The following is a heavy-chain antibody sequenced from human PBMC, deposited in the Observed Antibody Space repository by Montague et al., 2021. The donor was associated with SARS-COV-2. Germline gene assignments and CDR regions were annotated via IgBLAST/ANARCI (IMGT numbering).Heavy chain of an antibody. V-gene: IGHV4-34*01. J-gene: IGHJ5*01. CDR1: YGSFSGYY. CDR2: INHSGTT. Sequence: SETLSLTCTVYYGSFSGYYWSWIRQAPGKGLEWIGEINHSGTTXXXPSXXXRVTMSVDTSKNQFSLNLTSVSAADTAVYYCARGGSFCFDDVCYLPRSGLDSWGQGTLVTVSS. CDR3: ARGGSFCFDDVCYLPRSGLDS. D-gene: IGHD2-8*01.